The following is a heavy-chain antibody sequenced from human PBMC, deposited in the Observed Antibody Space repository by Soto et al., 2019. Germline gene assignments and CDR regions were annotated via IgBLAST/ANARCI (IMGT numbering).Heavy chain of an antibody. CDR3: ARLGYSNSYGYYGMDV. D-gene: IGHD4-4*01. J-gene: IGHJ6*02. Sequence: SETLSLTCTVSGGSISSSNYYWGWIRQPPGKGLEWIGNINYSGSTYYNPSLKSRVTISVDTSKNQFSLKLSSVTAADTAVYYCARLGYSNSYGYYGMDVWGQGTTVTVSS. CDR1: GGSISSSNYY. CDR2: INYSGST. V-gene: IGHV4-39*01.